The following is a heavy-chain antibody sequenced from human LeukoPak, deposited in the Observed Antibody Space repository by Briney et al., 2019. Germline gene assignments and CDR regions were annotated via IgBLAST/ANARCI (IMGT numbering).Heavy chain of an antibody. V-gene: IGHV3-23*01. D-gene: IGHD3-22*01. CDR2: ISGSGGST. J-gene: IGHJ4*02. Sequence: GGSLRLSCAASGFTFSNYAMGWVRQAPGKGLEWVSVISGSGGSTYSADSVKGRFTISRDNSKNTLYLQMNSLRVEDTAVYYCAKDRDNYYDSSGHYYPGFGYWGQGTLVTVSS. CDR3: AKDRDNYYDSSGHYYPGFGY. CDR1: GFTFSNYA.